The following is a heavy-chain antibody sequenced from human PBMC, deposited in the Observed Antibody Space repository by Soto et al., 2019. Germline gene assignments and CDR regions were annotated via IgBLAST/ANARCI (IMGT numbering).Heavy chain of an antibody. D-gene: IGHD4-17*01. J-gene: IGHJ5*02. CDR3: ARDGDDYGDYLSPWFDP. Sequence: QVQLVESGGGVVQPGRSLRLSCAASGFTFSSYGMHWVRQAPVKGLEWVAVIWYDGSNKYYADSVKGRFTISRDNSKNTLYLQMNSLRAEDTAVYYCARDGDDYGDYLSPWFDPWGQGTLVTVSS. V-gene: IGHV3-33*01. CDR1: GFTFSSYG. CDR2: IWYDGSNK.